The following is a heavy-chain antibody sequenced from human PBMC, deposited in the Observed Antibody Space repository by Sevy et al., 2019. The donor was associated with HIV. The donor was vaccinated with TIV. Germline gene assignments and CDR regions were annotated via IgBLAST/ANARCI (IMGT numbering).Heavy chain of an antibody. CDR3: ARDRNNYDSTGYPKGMDV. V-gene: IGHV1-18*01. J-gene: IGHJ6*02. CDR1: GYTFIRYG. D-gene: IGHD3-22*01. CDR2: ISGSNGDT. Sequence: ASVKVSCKASGYTFIRYGISWVRQAPGQGLEWMGWISGSNGDTNYEQKAQDRVIMTTDTSTSTAYMELRSLRSDDTAVYYCARDRNNYDSTGYPKGMDVWGQETTVTVSS.